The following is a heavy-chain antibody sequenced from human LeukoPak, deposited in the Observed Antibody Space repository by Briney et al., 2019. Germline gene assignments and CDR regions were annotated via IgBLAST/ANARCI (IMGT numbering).Heavy chain of an antibody. J-gene: IGHJ6*03. D-gene: IGHD5-18*01. V-gene: IGHV1-8*01. Sequence: ASVKVSCKASGYTFTSYDINWVRQATGQGLEWMGLMNPNSGNTGYAQKFQGRVTMTRNTSISTAYMELSSLRSEDTAVYYCARFQTPYSYAFIYYYYYYMDVWGKGTTVTVSS. CDR2: MNPNSGNT. CDR3: ARFQTPYSYAFIYYYYYYMDV. CDR1: GYTFTSYD.